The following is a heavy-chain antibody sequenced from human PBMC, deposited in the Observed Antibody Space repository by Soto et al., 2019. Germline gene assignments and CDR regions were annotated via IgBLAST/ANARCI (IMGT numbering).Heavy chain of an antibody. J-gene: IGHJ4*02. V-gene: IGHV4-4*07. CDR3: ARESRSELGTVEY. D-gene: IGHD1-1*01. Sequence: QVRLQESGPGLVKPSETLSLTCTVSGASISNYYWSWIRQPAGKGLECLGRIYASGTTTYNPSLRSRVTISVDTSKNQSSLNLNSVTAADTAVYYCARESRSELGTVEYWGQGTLVTVSS. CDR1: GASISNYY. CDR2: IYASGTT.